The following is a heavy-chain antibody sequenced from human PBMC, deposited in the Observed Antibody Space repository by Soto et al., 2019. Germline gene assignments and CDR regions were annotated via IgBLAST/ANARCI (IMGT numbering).Heavy chain of an antibody. D-gene: IGHD2-8*01. V-gene: IGHV3-23*01. CDR3: AKDAQIVLMVYAENYYYYGMDV. J-gene: IGHJ6*02. CDR1: GFTLSSYA. Sequence: GSLRLSCAASGFTLSSYAMSWVRQAPGKGLEWVSAISGSGGSTYYADSVKGRFTISRDNSKNTLYLQMNSLRAEDTAVYYCAKDAQIVLMVYAENYYYYGMDVWGQGTTVTVSS. CDR2: ISGSGGST.